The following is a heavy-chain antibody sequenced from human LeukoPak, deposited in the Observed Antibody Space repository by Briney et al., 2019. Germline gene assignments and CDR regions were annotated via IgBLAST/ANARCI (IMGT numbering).Heavy chain of an antibody. CDR1: GYTFTSYG. D-gene: IGHD3-16*02. CDR2: ISAYNGNT. V-gene: IGHV1-18*01. CDR3: ARDGREITFGGVIVIGY. Sequence: ASLKVSCKASGYTFTSYGINWVRQAPGQGLEWMGWISAYNGNTNFAQKLQGRVTMTTDTSTSAAYMELRSLRSDDTAVYYCARDGREITFGGVIVIGYWGQGTLVTVSS. J-gene: IGHJ4*02.